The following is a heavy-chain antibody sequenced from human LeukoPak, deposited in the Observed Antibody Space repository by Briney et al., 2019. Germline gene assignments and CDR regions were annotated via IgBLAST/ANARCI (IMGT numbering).Heavy chain of an antibody. Sequence: GASLRLSCAASGFIFTSYAMSWVRQAPGKGLEWVSAISAGGENTDYAASVKGRFTISTDHSTHTLYLQVNSLRAEHTAAYHCAKSEGTSSARRFDYWGQGTLVTVSS. CDR2: ISAGGENT. J-gene: IGHJ4*02. CDR1: GFIFTSYA. CDR3: AKSEGTSSARRFDY. V-gene: IGHV3-23*01. D-gene: IGHD6-19*01.